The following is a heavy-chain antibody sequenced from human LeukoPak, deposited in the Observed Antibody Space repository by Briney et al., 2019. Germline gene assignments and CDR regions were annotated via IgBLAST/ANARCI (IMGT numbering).Heavy chain of an antibody. CDR1: GFTFSSYW. J-gene: IGHJ4*02. V-gene: IGHV3-48*01. CDR2: ISSSSSTI. Sequence: PGGSLRLSCAASGFTFSSYWMSWVRQAPGKGLEWVSYISSSSSTIYYVESVKGRFTISRDNAKNSLYLQMNSLRAEDTAVYYCARSEVAPYGYFDYWGQGTLVTVSS. D-gene: IGHD3-10*01. CDR3: ARSEVAPYGYFDY.